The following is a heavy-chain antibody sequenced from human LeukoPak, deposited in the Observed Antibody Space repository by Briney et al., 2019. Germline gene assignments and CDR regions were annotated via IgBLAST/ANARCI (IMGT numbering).Heavy chain of an antibody. J-gene: IGHJ6*02. CDR2: IHDSGST. V-gene: IGHV4-59*01. CDR3: ARVGTTVTTEGYYYYGMDV. CDR1: GGSISSYY. Sequence: KPSETLSLTCTVSGGSISSYYWSWIRQPPGKGLEWIGYIHDSGSTNYNPSLKSRVTISVDTSKNQFSLKLSSVTAADTAVYHCARVGTTVTTEGYYYYGMDVWGQGTTVTVSS. D-gene: IGHD4-17*01.